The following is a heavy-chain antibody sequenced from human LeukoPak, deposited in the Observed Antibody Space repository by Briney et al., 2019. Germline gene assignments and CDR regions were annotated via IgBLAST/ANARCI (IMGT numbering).Heavy chain of an antibody. CDR2: IYYSGST. D-gene: IGHD1-26*01. CDR3: ARDRGGSYLNY. V-gene: IGHV4-59*01. CDR1: GGSISSYY. Sequence: SETLSLTCTVSGGSISSYYWSWIRQPPGKGLEWIGYIYYSGSTNYNPSLKSRVTISVDTSKNQFSLKLSSVTAADTAVYYCARDRGGSYLNYWGQGTLVTVSS. J-gene: IGHJ4*02.